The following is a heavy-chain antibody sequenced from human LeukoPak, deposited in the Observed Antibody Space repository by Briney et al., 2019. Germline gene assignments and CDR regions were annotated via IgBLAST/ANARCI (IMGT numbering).Heavy chain of an antibody. CDR2: ISSSSSTI. D-gene: IGHD2/OR15-2a*01. CDR3: ARDKAVISYYGMDV. CDR1: GFTFSSYA. Sequence: SGGSLRLSCAASGFTFSSYAMHWVRQAPGKGLEWVSYISSSSSTIYYADSVKGRFTISRDNAKNSLYLQMNSLRDEDTAVYYCARDKAVISYYGMDVWGQGTTVTVSS. V-gene: IGHV3-48*02. J-gene: IGHJ6*02.